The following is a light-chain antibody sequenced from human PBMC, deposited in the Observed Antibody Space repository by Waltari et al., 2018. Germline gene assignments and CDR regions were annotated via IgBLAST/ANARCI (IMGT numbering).Light chain of an antibody. Sequence: QSVLTQPPSVSEAPRQRVTTSSSGSTSYIGNKGANWYQQVPGKAPKLLIYYDDLLPSGVSDRFSGSKSGTSASLAISGLQFEDEAEYFCAAWDDSLNGRVFGGGTKLTVL. V-gene: IGLV1-36*01. CDR1: TSYIGNKG. J-gene: IGLJ3*02. CDR2: YDD. CDR3: AAWDDSLNGRV.